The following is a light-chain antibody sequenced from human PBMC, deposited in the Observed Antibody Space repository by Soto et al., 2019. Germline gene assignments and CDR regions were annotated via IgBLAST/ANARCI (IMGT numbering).Light chain of an antibody. CDR1: QSISET. CDR3: QQYNNWPWT. CDR2: GAS. Sequence: EIVMTQSPSTLPMSPGGRATLSCRASQSISETLAWYQQKPGQAPRLLIYGASTRAPGFPARFSGSGSGTDFTLTISILQSEDFAVYYCQQYNNWPWTFGQGTKVDIK. V-gene: IGKV3-15*01. J-gene: IGKJ1*01.